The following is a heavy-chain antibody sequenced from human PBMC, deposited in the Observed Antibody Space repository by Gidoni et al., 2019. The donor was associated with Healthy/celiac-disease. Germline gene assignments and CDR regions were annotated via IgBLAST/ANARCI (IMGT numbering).Heavy chain of an antibody. CDR2: IYYSGST. D-gene: IGHD4-17*01. CDR3: AGNYGDYEGYYYYGMDV. Sequence: QLQLQESGPGLVKPSETLSLTCTVSGGSISSSSYYWGWIRQPPGKGLEWIGSIYYSGSTYYNPSLKSRVTISVDTSKNQFSLKLSSVTAADTAVYYCAGNYGDYEGYYYYGMDVWGQGTTVTVSS. J-gene: IGHJ6*02. V-gene: IGHV4-39*07. CDR1: GGSISSSSYY.